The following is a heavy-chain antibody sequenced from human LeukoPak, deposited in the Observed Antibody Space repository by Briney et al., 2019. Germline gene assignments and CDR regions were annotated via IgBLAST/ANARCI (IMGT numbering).Heavy chain of an antibody. J-gene: IGHJ3*02. CDR2: IYSSGNT. CDR1: GGSISSHS. Sequence: PSETLSLTCTVSGGSISSHSWTWIRQSPGKGLEWIGYIYSSGNTNYNPSLKSRVTISVDTPKNQFSQKLTSVTAADTAVYYCARGASGTLYDAFDIWGQGTMVTVSS. D-gene: IGHD1-26*01. V-gene: IGHV4-59*11. CDR3: ARGASGTLYDAFDI.